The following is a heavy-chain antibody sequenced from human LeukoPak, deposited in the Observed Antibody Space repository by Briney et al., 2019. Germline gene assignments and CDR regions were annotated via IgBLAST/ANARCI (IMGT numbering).Heavy chain of an antibody. CDR3: ARIKRSYYYDSSSEY. J-gene: IGHJ4*02. CDR2: IYPGDSDT. CDR1: GYSFTSYW. Sequence: GESLKITCKGSGYSFTSYWIGWVRQMPGKGLEGMGIIYPGDSDTRYSPSFQGQVTISADKSISTAYLQWSSLKASDTAMYYCARIKRSYYYDSSSEYWGQGTLVTVSS. D-gene: IGHD3-22*01. V-gene: IGHV5-51*01.